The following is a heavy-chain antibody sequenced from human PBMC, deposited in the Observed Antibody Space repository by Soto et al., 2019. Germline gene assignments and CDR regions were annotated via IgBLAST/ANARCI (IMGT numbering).Heavy chain of an antibody. CDR1: GYTFSNYG. J-gene: IGHJ4*02. CDR3: ARMCVGPRYGDIDY. CDR2: ISTYRGNT. V-gene: IGHV1-18*01. D-gene: IGHD4-17*01. Sequence: QVHLVQSGVEVKKPGASVKVSCKASGYTFSNYGFSWLRQAPGQGLEWMGWISTYRGNTNYARKFRGRVTMTTDTSTSTAFMELRSLTFDDTAVYYCARMCVGPRYGDIDYWGQGTLVTVSS.